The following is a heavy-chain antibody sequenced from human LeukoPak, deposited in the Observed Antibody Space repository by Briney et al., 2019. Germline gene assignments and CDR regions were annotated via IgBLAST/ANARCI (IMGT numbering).Heavy chain of an antibody. J-gene: IGHJ5*02. V-gene: IGHV3-21*01. Sequence: PGGSLRLSCEASGFTFSSYSMNWVRQAPGKGLEWVSSISSSSSYIYYADSVKGRFTISRDNAKNSLYLQMNSLRAEDTAVYYCARDLLRFLEPYNWFDPWGQGTLVTVSS. CDR3: ARDLLRFLEPYNWFDP. CDR2: ISSSSSYI. D-gene: IGHD3-3*01. CDR1: GFTFSSYS.